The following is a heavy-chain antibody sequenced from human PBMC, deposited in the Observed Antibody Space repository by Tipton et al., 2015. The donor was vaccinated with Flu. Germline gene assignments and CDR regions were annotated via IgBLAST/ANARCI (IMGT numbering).Heavy chain of an antibody. CDR2: ISYDGSNM. CDR1: GFTFSNYG. J-gene: IGHJ6*02. D-gene: IGHD3-3*01. CDR3: ARDLRLSEWLVSYGMDV. Sequence: AVSGFTFSNYGMHWVRQAPGKGLEWVAVISYDGSNMYYADSVKGRFTISRDNSKNTLYLQMNSLRAEDTAVYYCARDLRLSEWLVSYGMDVWGQGTTVTVSS. V-gene: IGHV3-30*03.